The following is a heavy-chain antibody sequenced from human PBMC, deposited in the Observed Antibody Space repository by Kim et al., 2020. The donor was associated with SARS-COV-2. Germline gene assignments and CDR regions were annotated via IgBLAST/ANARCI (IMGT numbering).Heavy chain of an antibody. CDR1: GGSFSGYY. Sequence: SETLSLTCAVYGGSFSGYYWSWIRQPPGKGLEWIGEINHSGSTNYNPSLKSRVTISVDTSKNQFSLKLSSVTAADTAVYYCARGDRGYDFWSAMSRFFRYWGQGTLVTVSS. J-gene: IGHJ4*02. CDR2: INHSGST. D-gene: IGHD3-3*01. V-gene: IGHV4-34*01. CDR3: ARGDRGYDFWSAMSRFFRY.